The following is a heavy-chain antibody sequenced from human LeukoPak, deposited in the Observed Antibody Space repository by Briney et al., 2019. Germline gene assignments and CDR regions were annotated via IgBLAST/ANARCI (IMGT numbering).Heavy chain of an antibody. J-gene: IGHJ4*02. CDR3: ARDRGNYGYFDY. Sequence: SETLSLTCTVSGGSISSGSYYWSWIRQPAGKGLEWIGRIYSSGSTNYNPSLKSRVTISVDTSENQFSLKLSSVTAADTAVYYCARDRGNYGYFDYWGQGTLVTVSS. V-gene: IGHV4-61*02. D-gene: IGHD4-17*01. CDR2: IYSSGST. CDR1: GGSISSGSYY.